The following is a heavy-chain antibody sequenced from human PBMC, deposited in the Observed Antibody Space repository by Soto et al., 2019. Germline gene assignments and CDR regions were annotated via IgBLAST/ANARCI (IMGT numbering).Heavy chain of an antibody. CDR1: VFTFKSFA. Sequence: PGWSLRLSCSASVFTFKSFAMHWFRQAPGKGLEWVAFISDDGSNQYFADSVTGRCTISRDNSENTVSLQIDSLRPGDTAVYYCAKDLYSGSYSSYYFHHWGQGILVTVSS. V-gene: IGHV3-30*18. CDR2: ISDDGSNQ. J-gene: IGHJ4*02. D-gene: IGHD1-26*01. CDR3: AKDLYSGSYSSYYFHH.